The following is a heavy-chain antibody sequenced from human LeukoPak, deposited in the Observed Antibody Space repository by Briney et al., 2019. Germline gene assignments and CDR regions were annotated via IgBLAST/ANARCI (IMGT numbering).Heavy chain of an antibody. Sequence: TPSETLSLTCTVSGGSISSSSYYWGWTRQPPGKGLEWIGSIYYSGSTYYNPSLKSRVTISVDTSKNQFSLKLSSVTAADTAVYYCARLAGATVTTQFDYWGQGTLVTVSS. CDR1: GGSISSSSYY. V-gene: IGHV4-39*01. CDR3: ARLAGATVTTQFDY. CDR2: IYYSGST. D-gene: IGHD4-17*01. J-gene: IGHJ4*02.